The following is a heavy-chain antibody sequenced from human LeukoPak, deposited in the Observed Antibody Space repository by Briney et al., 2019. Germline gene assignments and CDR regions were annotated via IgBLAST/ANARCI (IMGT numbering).Heavy chain of an antibody. CDR1: GYTFTSYG. CDR2: ISAYNGNT. D-gene: IGHD7-27*01. Sequence: ASVKVSCKASGYTFTSYGISWVRQAPGQGLEWMGWISAYNGNTNYAQRLQGRVTMTTDTSTSTAYMELRSLRSDDTAVYYCARDADPGEPNYYHYGMDVWGQGTTVTVSS. V-gene: IGHV1-18*01. J-gene: IGHJ6*02. CDR3: ARDADPGEPNYYHYGMDV.